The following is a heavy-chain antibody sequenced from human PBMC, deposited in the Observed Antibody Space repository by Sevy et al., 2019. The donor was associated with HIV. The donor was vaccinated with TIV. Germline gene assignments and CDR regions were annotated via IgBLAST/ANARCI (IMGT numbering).Heavy chain of an antibody. CDR2: IDHGGST. Sequence: SETLSLTCAVYGGSFSGYYWSWIRQPPGKGLEWIGEIDHGGSTKYNPSLKSRVTISVDTSKNQFSLKLNSVTAADTAVYYCARIKLSGWRLDYWGQGTLVIVSS. J-gene: IGHJ4*02. CDR1: GGSFSGYY. D-gene: IGHD6-19*01. V-gene: IGHV4-34*01. CDR3: ARIKLSGWRLDY.